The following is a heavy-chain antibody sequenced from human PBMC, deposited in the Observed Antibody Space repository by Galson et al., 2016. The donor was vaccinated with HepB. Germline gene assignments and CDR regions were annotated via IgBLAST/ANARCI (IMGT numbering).Heavy chain of an antibody. Sequence: ETLSLTCTVSGGSISNSGYYWGWIRQPPGKGLEWIGNIFYGGSTYYNPSLKSRVAVSVDSSKNQFSLKVRSVNAADTAIYYCARRFCTTTSCPDAFNIWGQGTLVIVSS. CDR1: GGSISNSGYY. D-gene: IGHD2-2*01. CDR3: ARRFCTTTSCPDAFNI. CDR2: IFYGGST. J-gene: IGHJ3*02. V-gene: IGHV4-39*01.